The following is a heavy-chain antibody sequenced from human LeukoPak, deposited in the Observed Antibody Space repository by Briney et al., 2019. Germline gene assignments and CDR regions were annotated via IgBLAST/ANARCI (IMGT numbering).Heavy chain of an antibody. CDR2: IQQDGSEN. Sequence: GGTLSLSCAASGFALSSYRMGSVREAAWQGLEWVANIQQDGSENYYVDSVKGRFTIARDNAKNSLYLEMNSLRAEDTAVYYCARDPNWRHAFDIWGQGTMVTVSS. J-gene: IGHJ3*02. CDR1: GFALSSYR. V-gene: IGHV3-7*01. CDR3: ARDPNWRHAFDI. D-gene: IGHD1-1*01.